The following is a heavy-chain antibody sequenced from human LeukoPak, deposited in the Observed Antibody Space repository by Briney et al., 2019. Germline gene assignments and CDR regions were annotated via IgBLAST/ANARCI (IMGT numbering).Heavy chain of an antibody. CDR1: GFTFSSYA. CDR3: AKDAAAPQYYDILTGYYRFNWFDP. Sequence: PGGSLRLSCAASGFTFSSYAMSWVRQAPGKGLEWVSAISGSGGSTYYADSVKGRFTISRDNSKNTLYLQMNSLRAEDTAVYYCAKDAAAPQYYDILTGYYRFNWFDPWGQGTLVTVSS. D-gene: IGHD3-9*01. CDR2: ISGSGGST. V-gene: IGHV3-23*01. J-gene: IGHJ5*02.